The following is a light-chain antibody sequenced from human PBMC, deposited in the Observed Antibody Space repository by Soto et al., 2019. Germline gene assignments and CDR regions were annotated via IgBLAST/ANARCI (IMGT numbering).Light chain of an antibody. V-gene: IGKV1-5*01. J-gene: IGKJ1*01. CDR3: QQYNSYST. CDR1: QSISTW. Sequence: EIQMTQSPATLSASLGDRVTITCRASQSISTWLAWYQQKPGKAPKLLIYDASSLESGVPSRFSGSGSGTEFTLTISSLKPEDFASYYCQQYNSYSTFGQGTKVDI. CDR2: DAS.